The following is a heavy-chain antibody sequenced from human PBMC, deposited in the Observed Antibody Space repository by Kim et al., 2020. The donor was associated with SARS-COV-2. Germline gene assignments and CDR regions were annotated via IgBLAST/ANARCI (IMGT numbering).Heavy chain of an antibody. D-gene: IGHD3-22*01. CDR2: NT. Sequence: NTNYAQKLQGRVTMTTDTSTSTAYMELRSLRSDDTAVYYCALYDSDAFDIWGQGTMVTVSS. J-gene: IGHJ3*02. V-gene: IGHV1-18*01. CDR3: ALYDSDAFDI.